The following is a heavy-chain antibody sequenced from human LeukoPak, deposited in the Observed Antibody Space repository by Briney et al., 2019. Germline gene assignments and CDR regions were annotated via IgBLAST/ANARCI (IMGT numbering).Heavy chain of an antibody. V-gene: IGHV3-21*06. CDR1: GFTFSSYW. CDR3: ARDPYSGSYGPYYYYYYMDV. Sequence: TGGSLRLSCAASGFTFSSYWMSWVRQAPGKGPEWVSSITSSSSYIYYADSVKGRFTISRDNAKNSLYLQMDSLRVEDTAVYYCARDPYSGSYGPYYYYYYMDVWGEGTTVTISS. CDR2: ITSSSSYI. J-gene: IGHJ6*03. D-gene: IGHD1-26*01.